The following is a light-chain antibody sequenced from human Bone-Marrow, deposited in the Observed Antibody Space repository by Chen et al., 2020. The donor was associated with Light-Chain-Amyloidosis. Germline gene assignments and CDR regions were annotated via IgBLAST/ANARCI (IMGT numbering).Light chain of an antibody. CDR1: SSDLGGYNF. CDR2: DVS. J-gene: IGLJ2*01. Sequence: QSALTQPASVSESPGQSITISCTGTSSDLGGYNFVSWYQQHPGKAPTLMIFDVSSRPSGVSNLFSGSKSGNTASLTISGLQAEDEATYYCSSFTSSRTVVFGTGTRLTVL. V-gene: IGLV2-14*03. CDR3: SSFTSSRTVV.